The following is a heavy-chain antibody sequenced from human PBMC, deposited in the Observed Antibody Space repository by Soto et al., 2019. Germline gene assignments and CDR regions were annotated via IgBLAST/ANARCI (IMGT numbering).Heavy chain of an antibody. CDR3: ARVDDSSGYYYFDY. CDR1: GGSISSGDYY. V-gene: IGHV4-30-4*01. Sequence: KTSQTLSLTCTVAGGSISSGDYYWSWIRQPPGKGLEWIGYIYYSGSTDYNPSVKSRVTISGDTSKNQFSVKLSSVTAADTAVYYCARVDDSSGYYYFDYWGQGTLVTVSS. D-gene: IGHD3-22*01. CDR2: IYYSGST. J-gene: IGHJ4*02.